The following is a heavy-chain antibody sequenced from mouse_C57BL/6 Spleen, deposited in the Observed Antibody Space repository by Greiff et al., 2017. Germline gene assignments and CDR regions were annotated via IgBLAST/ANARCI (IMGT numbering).Heavy chain of an antibody. D-gene: IGHD3-2*02. CDR3: ARSRLRHWYFDV. V-gene: IGHV5-15*01. CDR2: ISNLAYSI. CDR1: GFTFSDYG. J-gene: IGHJ1*03. Sequence: EVKWVESEGGLVQPGGSLKLSCAASGFTFSDYGMAWVRQAPRKGPEWVAFISNLAYSIYYVDTVTGRFIISRENAKNTLYLEMSSLRSDDTAMDDCARSRLRHWYFDVGGTGTTVTVSA.